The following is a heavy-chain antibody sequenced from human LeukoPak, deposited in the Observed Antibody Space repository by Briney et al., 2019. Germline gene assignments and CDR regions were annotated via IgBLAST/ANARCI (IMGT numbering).Heavy chain of an antibody. Sequence: SETLSLTCTLSGGSISSGSYYWSWIRQPAGKGLEWIGRIYTSGSTNYNPSLKSRVTISVDTSKNQFSLKLSSVTAADTAVYYCAREELGSYFDYWGQGTLVTVSS. CDR1: GGSISSGSYY. D-gene: IGHD1-26*01. V-gene: IGHV4-61*02. CDR2: IYTSGST. CDR3: AREELGSYFDY. J-gene: IGHJ4*02.